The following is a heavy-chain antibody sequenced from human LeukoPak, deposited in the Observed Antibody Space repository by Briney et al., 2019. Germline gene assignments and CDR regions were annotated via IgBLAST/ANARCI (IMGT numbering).Heavy chain of an antibody. Sequence: GGSLRLSCAASGFTFSSYSMNWVRQAPGKGLEWVSSISSSSSYIYYADSVKGRFTTSRDNAKNSVYLQMNSLRGDDTAVYYCAKFSKYTRNWPPGVAYWGQGTLVTVSS. V-gene: IGHV3-21*01. CDR3: AKFSKYTRNWPPGVAY. J-gene: IGHJ4*02. D-gene: IGHD1-7*01. CDR1: GFTFSSYS. CDR2: ISSSSSYI.